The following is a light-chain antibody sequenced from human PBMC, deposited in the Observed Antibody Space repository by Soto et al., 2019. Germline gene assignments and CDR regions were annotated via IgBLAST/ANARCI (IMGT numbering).Light chain of an antibody. CDR1: QGISSY. CDR2: EES. CDR3: QQVKTYPRT. Sequence: DIQMTQSPSSLSASVGDIVTITCRASQGISSYLAWYQQKPGKPPKLLIYEESTLHSGVPSRFSGRKSGTQFTLTIDSLQPEDFATYYCQQVKTYPRTFGGGTKVDI. V-gene: IGKV1-9*01. J-gene: IGKJ4*01.